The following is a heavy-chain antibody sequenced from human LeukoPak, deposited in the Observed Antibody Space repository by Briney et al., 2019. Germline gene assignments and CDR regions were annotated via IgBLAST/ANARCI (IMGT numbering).Heavy chain of an antibody. CDR1: GGSISSGGYY. V-gene: IGHV4-39*07. CDR2: INHSGST. D-gene: IGHD6-19*01. J-gene: IGHJ4*02. Sequence: SETLSLTCTVSGGSISSGGYYWSWIRQPPGKGLEWIGEINHSGSTNYNPSLKSRVTISVDTSKNQFSLKLSSVTAADTAVYYCARGDSSGWYNEAPTYYFDYWGQGTLVTVSS. CDR3: ARGDSSGWYNEAPTYYFDY.